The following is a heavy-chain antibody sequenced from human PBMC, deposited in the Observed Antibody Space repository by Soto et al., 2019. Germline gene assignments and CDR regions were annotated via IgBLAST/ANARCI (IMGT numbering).Heavy chain of an antibody. CDR1: GGSISSSSYY. Sequence: SETLSLTCTVSGGSISSSSYYWGWIRQPPGKGLEWIGSIYYSGSTYYNPSLKSRVTISVDTSKNQFSLKLSSVTAADTAVYYCERKVTIIEAEGINYYYYYGMDVWGQGKTVNVS. V-gene: IGHV4-39*01. CDR3: ERKVTIIEAEGINYYYYYGMDV. J-gene: IGHJ6*02. D-gene: IGHD6-13*01. CDR2: IYYSGST.